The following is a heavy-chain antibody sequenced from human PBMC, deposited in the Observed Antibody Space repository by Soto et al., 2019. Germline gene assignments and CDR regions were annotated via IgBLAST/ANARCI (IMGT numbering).Heavy chain of an antibody. V-gene: IGHV5-51*01. J-gene: IGHJ6*02. CDR2: IYPDDSET. CDR3: ATTQSSATFTPFFSAMHV. CDR1: GHSVTNYW. Sequence: PGESLNISCKDSGHSVTNYWIVWVRQMPGKGLEWMGTIYPDDSETRYSPSFQGQVTISADKSINTAYLQWSSLKASHTAIYYCATTQSSATFTPFFSAMHVWGHRTTAPVSS. D-gene: IGHD3-10*01.